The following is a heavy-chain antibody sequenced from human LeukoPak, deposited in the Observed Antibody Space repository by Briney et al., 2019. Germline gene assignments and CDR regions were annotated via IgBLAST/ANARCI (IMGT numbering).Heavy chain of an antibody. V-gene: IGHV3-30*04. D-gene: IGHD3-10*01. J-gene: IGHJ4*02. Sequence: GGSLRLSCAASGFTFSSYAMHWVRQAPGKGLEWVAVISYDGSNKYYADSVKGRFTISRDNAQNSLYLQMNNLRAEDTAVYYCARDRWFGESLPAHFDYWGQGTLVTVSS. CDR1: GFTFSSYA. CDR3: ARDRWFGESLPAHFDY. CDR2: ISYDGSNK.